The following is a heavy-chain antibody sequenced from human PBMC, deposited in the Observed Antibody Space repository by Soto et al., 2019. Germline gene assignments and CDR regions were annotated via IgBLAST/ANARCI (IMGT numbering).Heavy chain of an antibody. D-gene: IGHD6-13*01. Sequence: GGSLRLSCAASGFTFSSYSMNWVRQAPGKGLEWVSYITSTSSNKYYADSVKGRFTISRDNAKNSLYLQMNSLRAEDTAVYYCARDGTYSTIHNDWGQGTLVTVSS. CDR2: ITSTSSNK. V-gene: IGHV3-48*01. CDR1: GFTFSSYS. CDR3: ARDGTYSTIHND. J-gene: IGHJ4*02.